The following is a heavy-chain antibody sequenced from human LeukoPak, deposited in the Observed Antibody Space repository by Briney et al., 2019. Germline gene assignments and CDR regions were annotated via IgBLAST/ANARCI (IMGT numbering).Heavy chain of an antibody. J-gene: IGHJ4*02. D-gene: IGHD3-9*01. V-gene: IGHV3-30*02. CDR1: GFTFSSYG. Sequence: PGGSLRLSCAASGFTFSSYGMHWVRQAPGKGLEWVAFIRYDGSNKYYADSVKGRFTISRDNSKNTLYLQMSSLRAEDTAVYYCAKDRAKRYILTGYSVSDYWGQGTLVTVSS. CDR3: AKDRAKRYILTGYSVSDY. CDR2: IRYDGSNK.